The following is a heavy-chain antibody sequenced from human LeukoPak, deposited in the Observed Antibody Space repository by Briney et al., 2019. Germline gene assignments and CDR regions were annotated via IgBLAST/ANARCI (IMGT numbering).Heavy chain of an antibody. CDR2: INHSGST. CDR1: GGSFSGYY. Sequence: SETLSLTCAVYGGSFSGYYWSWIRQPPGKGLEWIGEINHSGSTNYTPSLKSRVTISVDTSKNQFSLKLSSVTAADTAVYYCARGDVTAAGYDYWGQGTLVTVSS. V-gene: IGHV4-34*01. J-gene: IGHJ4*02. CDR3: ARGDVTAAGYDY. D-gene: IGHD6-13*01.